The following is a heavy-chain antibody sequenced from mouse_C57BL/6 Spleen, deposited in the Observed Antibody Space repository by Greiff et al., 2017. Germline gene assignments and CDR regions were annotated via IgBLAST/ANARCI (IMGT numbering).Heavy chain of an antibody. D-gene: IGHD2-4*01. CDR3: TSGGLYDYDGWFAY. CDR1: GYTFTDYE. Sequence: QVQLQQSGAELVRPGASVTLSCKASGYTFTDYEMHWVKQTPVHGLEWIGAIDPETGGTAYNQKFKGQAILTADKSSSTASMERRSLTSEDSDVYYCTSGGLYDYDGWFAYWGQGTLVTVSA. CDR2: IDPETGGT. V-gene: IGHV1-15*01. J-gene: IGHJ3*01.